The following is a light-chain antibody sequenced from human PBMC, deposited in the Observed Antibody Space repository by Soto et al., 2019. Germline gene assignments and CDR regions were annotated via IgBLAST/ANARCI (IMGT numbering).Light chain of an antibody. Sequence: DIQMTQSPSTLSASVGDSVTITCRASQSIGSWLAWYQQKPGKAPNLLIYRASNLESGVPSRFSGSGSGTEFTLTISSLQPGDFATYYCQQYKFYSTFGPGTKVDLK. CDR1: QSIGSW. J-gene: IGKJ3*01. CDR2: RAS. CDR3: QQYKFYST. V-gene: IGKV1-5*03.